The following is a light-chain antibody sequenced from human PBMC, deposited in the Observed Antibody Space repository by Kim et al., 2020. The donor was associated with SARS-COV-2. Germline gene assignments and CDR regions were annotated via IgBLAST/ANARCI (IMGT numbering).Light chain of an antibody. CDR3: NSRDSSGNHVV. J-gene: IGLJ2*01. V-gene: IGLV3-19*01. Sequence: LGQTVRITCQGDSLRSYYASWYQQKPGQAPVLVIYGKNNRPSGIPDRFSGSSSGNTASLTITGAQAEDEADYYCNSRDSSGNHVVFGGGTKLTVL. CDR2: GKN. CDR1: SLRSYY.